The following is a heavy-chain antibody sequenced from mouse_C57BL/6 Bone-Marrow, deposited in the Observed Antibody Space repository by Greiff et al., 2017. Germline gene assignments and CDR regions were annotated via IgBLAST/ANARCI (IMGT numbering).Heavy chain of an antibody. Sequence: VQLQQPGAELARPGASVKLSCKASGYTFTSYGISWVKQRPGQGLEWIGEIYPRSGNTYYNEKFKGKATLTADKSSSTAYMELRSLTSEDSAVYFCARGGIDYDYDAWFAYWGRGTLVTVSA. J-gene: IGHJ3*01. CDR3: ARGGIDYDYDAWFAY. D-gene: IGHD2-4*01. V-gene: IGHV1-81*01. CDR2: IYPRSGNT. CDR1: GYTFTSYG.